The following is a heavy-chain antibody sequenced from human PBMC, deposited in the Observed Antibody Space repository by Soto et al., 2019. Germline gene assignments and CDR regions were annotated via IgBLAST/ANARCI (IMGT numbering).Heavy chain of an antibody. CDR3: AREVDYYYDGMDV. D-gene: IGHD1-26*01. Sequence: QVQLVESGGGVVQPGRSLRLSCAASGFTFSSYAMHWVRQAPGKGLEWVAVISYDGSNKYYADSVKGRFTISRDNSKNTLYLQMNSLRAEDTAVYYCAREVDYYYDGMDVWGQVPTVTVSS. CDR1: GFTFSSYA. V-gene: IGHV3-30-3*01. J-gene: IGHJ6*02. CDR2: ISYDGSNK.